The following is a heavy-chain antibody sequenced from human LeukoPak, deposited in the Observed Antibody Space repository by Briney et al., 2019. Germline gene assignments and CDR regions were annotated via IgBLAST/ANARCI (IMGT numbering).Heavy chain of an antibody. D-gene: IGHD5-18*01. CDR1: GYTFTSYG. CDR2: ISAYNGNT. V-gene: IGHV1-18*01. Sequence: GASVKVSCKASGYTFTSYGISWGRQAPGQGLEWMGWISAYNGNTNYAQKLQGRVTMTTDTSTSTAYMELRSLRSDDTAVYYCARGVPRIQLWPSAPYYYYMDVWGKGTTVTVSS. CDR3: ARGVPRIQLWPSAPYYYYMDV. J-gene: IGHJ6*03.